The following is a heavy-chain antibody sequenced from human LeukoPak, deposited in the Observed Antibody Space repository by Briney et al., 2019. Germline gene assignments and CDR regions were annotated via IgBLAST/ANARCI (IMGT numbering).Heavy chain of an antibody. CDR1: GGSISSSSYY. CDR3: ARCRGGWFDP. J-gene: IGHJ5*02. V-gene: IGHV4-39*07. D-gene: IGHD3-10*01. CDR2: IYYSGST. Sequence: SETLSLTCTVSGGSISSSSYYWGWIRQPPGKGLEWIGNIYYSGSTYYNPSLKSRVTMSVDTSKNQFSLKLSSVTAADTAVYYCARCRGGWFDPWGQGTLVTVSS.